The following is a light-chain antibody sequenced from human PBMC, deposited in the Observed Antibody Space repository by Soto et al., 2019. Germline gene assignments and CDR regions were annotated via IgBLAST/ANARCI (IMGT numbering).Light chain of an antibody. Sequence: EIQRTQSPTSLSASVGYRFPITGGASQGIRNDLAWYQQQPGKATKRMIYAEYSLESGVQSRFSGSGSGTEFTLTISSLQPEDFATYYCLKHNSYHLSVGGGTK. CDR3: LKHNSYHLS. V-gene: IGKV1-17*01. J-gene: IGKJ4*01. CDR2: AEY. CDR1: QGIRND.